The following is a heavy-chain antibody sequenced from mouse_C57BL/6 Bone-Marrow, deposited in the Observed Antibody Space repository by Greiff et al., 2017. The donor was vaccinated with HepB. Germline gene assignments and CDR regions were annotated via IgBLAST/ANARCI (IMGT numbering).Heavy chain of an antibody. CDR1: GYTFTSYG. D-gene: IGHD2-4*01. CDR2: IYPRSGNT. J-gene: IGHJ3*01. CDR3: ALIYYDYAWFAY. V-gene: IGHV1-81*01. Sequence: QVQLQQSGAELARPGASVKLSCKASGYTFTSYGISWVKQRTGQGLEWIGEIYPRSGNTYYNEKFKGKATLTADKSSSTAYMELRSLTSEDSAVYFCALIYYDYAWFAYWGQGTLVTVSA.